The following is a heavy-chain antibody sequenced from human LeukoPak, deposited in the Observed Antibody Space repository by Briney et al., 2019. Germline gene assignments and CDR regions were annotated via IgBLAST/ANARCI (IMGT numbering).Heavy chain of an antibody. CDR1: GGSISSYY. D-gene: IGHD3-3*01. J-gene: IGHJ4*02. Sequence: PSETLSLTCTVSGGSISSYYWSWIRQPPGKGLEWIGYIYYSGTTNYNPSLKSRVTISVDTSKNQFSLKLSSVTAADTAVYYCARVTPESIFGVGHRYYFDYWGQGTLVTVSS. V-gene: IGHV4-59*12. CDR3: ARVTPESIFGVGHRYYFDY. CDR2: IYYSGTT.